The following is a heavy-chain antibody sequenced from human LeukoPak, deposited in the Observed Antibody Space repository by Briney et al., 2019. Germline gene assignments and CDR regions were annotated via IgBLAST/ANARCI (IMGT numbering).Heavy chain of an antibody. V-gene: IGHV3-7*01. CDR2: LKEDGTEE. J-gene: IGHJ6*02. CDR1: GFAFSRTT. D-gene: IGHD6-13*01. CDR3: ARGGMKRLDV. Sequence: GGSLRLSRAASGFAFSRTTMSWVRQASGKGLEWVAKLKEDGTEESYVDSVKGRFTISRDNAKYSLHLQMNSLRAEDTAVYYCARGGMKRLDVWGQGTTVTVS.